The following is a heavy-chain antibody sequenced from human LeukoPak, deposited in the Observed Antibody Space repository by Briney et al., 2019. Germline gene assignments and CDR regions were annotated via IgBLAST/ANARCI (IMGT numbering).Heavy chain of an antibody. D-gene: IGHD3-22*01. Sequence: GGSLRLSCAAAGFTFSSYAMSWVRQAPGKGLEWVSAISGSGGSTYYADSVKGRFTISRDNSKNTLYLQMNSLRAEDTAVYYCAKVVYYDSSGYGYFDYWGQGTLVTVSS. CDR1: GFTFSSYA. V-gene: IGHV3-23*01. CDR2: ISGSGGST. CDR3: AKVVYYDSSGYGYFDY. J-gene: IGHJ4*02.